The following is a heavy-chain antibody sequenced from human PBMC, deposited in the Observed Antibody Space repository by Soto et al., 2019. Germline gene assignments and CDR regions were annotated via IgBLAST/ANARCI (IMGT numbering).Heavy chain of an antibody. J-gene: IGHJ3*02. CDR1: GGSISSYY. CDR3: ARATYYYDSSGYYSAFDI. CDR2: IYYSGST. V-gene: IGHV4-59*01. Sequence: SETLSLTCTVSGGSISSYYWSWIRQPPGKGLEWIGYIYYSGSTNYNPSFKSRVTISVDTSKNQFSLKLSSVTAADTAVYYCARATYYYDSSGYYSAFDIWGQGTTVTVSS. D-gene: IGHD3-22*01.